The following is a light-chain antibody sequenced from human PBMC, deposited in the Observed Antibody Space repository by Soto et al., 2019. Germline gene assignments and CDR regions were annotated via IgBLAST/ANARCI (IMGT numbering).Light chain of an antibody. V-gene: IGKV1-27*01. Sequence: DIQMTQSPSSLSASVGDRVTITCRASQGISNYLVWYQQKPGKVPKLLIYAASTLQSGVPSRFSGSGSGTDFTLTISSRQPEDVATYYCRKYNSAPWTFGQGTKVEIK. CDR2: AAS. CDR1: QGISNY. J-gene: IGKJ1*01. CDR3: RKYNSAPWT.